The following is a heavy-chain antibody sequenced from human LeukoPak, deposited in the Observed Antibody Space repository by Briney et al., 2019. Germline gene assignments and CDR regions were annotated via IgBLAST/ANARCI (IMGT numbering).Heavy chain of an antibody. Sequence: GGSPRLSCAASGFTFSDSAMHWVRQASGTGLEWVARIRSKANTYAASYAASVKGRFTISRDDSKNTASLQMNSLKTEDTAVYYCMARGDSYGLFDYWGHGTLVTVSS. CDR2: IRSKANTYAA. J-gene: IGHJ4*01. CDR1: GFTFSDSA. V-gene: IGHV3-73*01. D-gene: IGHD5-18*01. CDR3: MARGDSYGLFDY.